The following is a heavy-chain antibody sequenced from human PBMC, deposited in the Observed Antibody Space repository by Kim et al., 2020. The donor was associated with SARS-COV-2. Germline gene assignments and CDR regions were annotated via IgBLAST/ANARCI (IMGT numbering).Heavy chain of an antibody. CDR1: GFTFSSYS. D-gene: IGHD3-10*01. J-gene: IGHJ5*02. Sequence: GGSLRLSCAASGFTFSSYSMNWVRQAPGKGLEWVSSISSTGSYIYYADSVKGRFTISRDNARNSLYLQMNSLRGEDTAVYYCAREAGGDISGTFDAWGQGTLVTVSS. CDR2: ISSTGSYI. CDR3: AREAGGDISGTFDA. V-gene: IGHV3-21*01.